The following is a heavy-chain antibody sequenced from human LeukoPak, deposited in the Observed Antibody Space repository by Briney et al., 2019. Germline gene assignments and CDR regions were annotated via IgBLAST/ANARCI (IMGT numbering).Heavy chain of an antibody. J-gene: IGHJ4*02. CDR3: ARGASRALQFLGYLLVY. V-gene: IGHV1-18*01. D-gene: IGHD3-3*01. CDR1: GYTFTNFG. CDR2: ISPNSGDT. Sequence: ASVKVSCKASGYTFTNFGISWVRQAPGQGLEWVGWISPNSGDTHYVQKFQDRVTMTTDTSTSTAYMELRSLRSDDTAIYFCARGASRALQFLGYLLVYWGQGTLVTVSS.